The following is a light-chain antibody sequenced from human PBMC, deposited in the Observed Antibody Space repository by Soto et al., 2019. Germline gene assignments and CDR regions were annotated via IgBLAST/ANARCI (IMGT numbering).Light chain of an antibody. CDR3: QQFSSYPLT. CDR1: QTVRNNY. CDR2: DAS. J-gene: IGKJ4*01. Sequence: EIVLTQSPGTLSFSPGQRSTPSCMASQTVRNNYLAWYQQKPGQAPRLLIYDASSRATGITDRFSGGGSGTDFTLTISRLEPEDFAVYYCQQFSSYPLTVGGGTKVEIK. V-gene: IGKV3-20*01.